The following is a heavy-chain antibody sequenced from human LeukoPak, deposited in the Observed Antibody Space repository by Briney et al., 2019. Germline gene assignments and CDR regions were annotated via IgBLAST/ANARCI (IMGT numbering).Heavy chain of an antibody. J-gene: IGHJ4*02. V-gene: IGHV3-72*01. CDR1: GFIFNNYG. D-gene: IGHD5-12*01. Sequence: GGSLRLSCAASGFIFNNYGLVWVRQAPGRGLEWVGLIRNRGNGYTPVYAASVSGRFTISRDDSKNSVNLQMDSLKTEDTAVYYCADIGSAGTDHWGQGTLVTVSS. CDR3: ADIGSAGTDH. CDR2: IRNRGNGYTP.